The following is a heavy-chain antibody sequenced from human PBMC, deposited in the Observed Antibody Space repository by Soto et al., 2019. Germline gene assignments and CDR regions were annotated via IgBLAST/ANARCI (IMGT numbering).Heavy chain of an antibody. CDR2: ISGYNGNT. D-gene: IGHD2-8*01. Sequence: GASVKVSCKTSGYNFITYGISWVRQAPGQGLEWMGWISGYNGNTDYAQKFQGRVTLTTDAPTNTVYMELRSLRYDDTAIYYCARHRKDRPVRWFDPWGQGTLVTVSS. J-gene: IGHJ5*02. CDR3: ARHRKDRPVRWFDP. V-gene: IGHV1-18*01. CDR1: GYNFITYG.